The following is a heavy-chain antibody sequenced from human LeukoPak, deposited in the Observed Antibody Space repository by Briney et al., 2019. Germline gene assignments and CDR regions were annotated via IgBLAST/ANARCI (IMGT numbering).Heavy chain of an antibody. D-gene: IGHD3-22*01. V-gene: IGHV3-23*01. CDR3: ATALTMIVVIGSSRVFDY. J-gene: IGHJ4*02. CDR2: ISGSGGST. CDR1: GFTFSSYA. Sequence: GGSLRLSCAASGFTFSSYAMSWVRQAPGKGLEWVSAISGSGGSTYYADSVKGRLTISRDNSKNTLYLQMNSLRAEDTAVYYCATALTMIVVIGSSRVFDYWGQGTLVTVSS.